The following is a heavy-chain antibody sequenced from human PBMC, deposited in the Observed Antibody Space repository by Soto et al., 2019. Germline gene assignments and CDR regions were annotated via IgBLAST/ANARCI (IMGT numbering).Heavy chain of an antibody. V-gene: IGHV4-34*01. D-gene: IGHD5-12*01. CDR1: GGSFSGYY. Sequence: VQLQQWGAGLLKPSETLSLTCAVHGGSFSGYYWSWIRQAPGKGLEWIGEINHSGSTNYNPSLKSRVTKLVDTSKNQFSLKLSSVTAADTPVYYCAREERGYSGYVPFDYWGQGTLVTVSP. CDR2: INHSGST. J-gene: IGHJ4*02. CDR3: AREERGYSGYVPFDY.